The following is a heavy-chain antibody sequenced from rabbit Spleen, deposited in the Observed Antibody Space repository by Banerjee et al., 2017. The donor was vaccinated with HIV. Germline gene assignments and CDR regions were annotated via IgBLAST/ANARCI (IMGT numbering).Heavy chain of an antibody. D-gene: IGHD4-1*01. V-gene: IGHV1S7*01. Sequence: QQLVESGGGLVQPGGSLKLSCKASGFTLNNYWMSWVRQAPGKGLEWIGYIDPIFGTTHYASWVNGRFTISSDNAQNTVDLQLNSLTAADTATYFCARDRGSGWDDAFDPWGPGTLVTVS. CDR3: ARDRGSGWDDAFDP. J-gene: IGHJ2*01. CDR1: GFTLNNYW. CDR2: IDPIFGTT.